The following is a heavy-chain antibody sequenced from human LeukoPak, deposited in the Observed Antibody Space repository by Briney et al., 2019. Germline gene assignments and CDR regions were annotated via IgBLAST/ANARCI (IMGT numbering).Heavy chain of an antibody. J-gene: IGHJ4*02. CDR2: MKRDGSEK. Sequence: GGSLRLSCEASTFTFIPGWMSWVRQAPGKGLEWVAMMKRDGSEKLYVDSVRGRFTISRDNSKNTLYLQMNSLRAEDTAVYYCAKDLLVATIGGGYFDYWGQGTLVTVSS. V-gene: IGHV3-7*01. CDR3: AKDLLVATIGGGYFDY. CDR1: TFTFIPGW. D-gene: IGHD5-12*01.